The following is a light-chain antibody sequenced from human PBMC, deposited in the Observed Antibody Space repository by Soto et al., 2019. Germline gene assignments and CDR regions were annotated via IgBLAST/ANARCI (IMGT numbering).Light chain of an antibody. Sequence: QSVLAQPPSASGSPGQSVTISCTGTSSDVGGYIYVSWYQHHPGKAPKLMIYEASKRPSGVPDRFSGSKSGNTASLTVSGLQAEDEADYYCQSYDKRLTAYVFGTGTKVTVL. CDR2: EAS. CDR3: QSYDKRLTAYV. V-gene: IGLV2-8*01. J-gene: IGLJ1*01. CDR1: SSDVGGYIY.